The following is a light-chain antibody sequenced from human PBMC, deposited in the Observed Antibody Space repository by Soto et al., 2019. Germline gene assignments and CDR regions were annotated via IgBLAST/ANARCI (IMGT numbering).Light chain of an antibody. J-gene: IGKJ1*01. CDR2: RAS. Sequence: EIVLTQSPGTLSLSPGERATLSCRASQSFSSSYLAWYQQQPGQAPRLLIYRASTRATDIPARFSGSGSGTDFTLTISRLEPEDFAVYYCHQYDSWTFGQGTKVDIK. CDR1: QSFSSSY. CDR3: HQYDSWT. V-gene: IGKV3-20*01.